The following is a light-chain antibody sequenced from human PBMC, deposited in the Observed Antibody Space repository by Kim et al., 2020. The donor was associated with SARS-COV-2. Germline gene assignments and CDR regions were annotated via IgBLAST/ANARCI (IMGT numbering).Light chain of an antibody. V-gene: IGLV2-11*01. CDR1: SSDVGGYNY. Sequence: QSALTQPRSVSGSPGQSVTISCTGTSSDVGGYNYVSWYQQHPGKAPKVLIYDVTKRPSGVPGRFSGSKSGNTASLTISGLQAEDEADYYCCSYAASYTRVFGGGTQLTVL. J-gene: IGLJ3*02. CDR3: CSYAASYTRV. CDR2: DVT.